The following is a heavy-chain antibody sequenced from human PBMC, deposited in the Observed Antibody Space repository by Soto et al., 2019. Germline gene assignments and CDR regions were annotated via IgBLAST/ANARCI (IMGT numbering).Heavy chain of an antibody. Sequence: EVQLVESGGGLVQPGRSLRLSCAASGFTFDDYAMHWVRQAPGKGLEWVSGISWNSGSIGYAVSVKGRFTISRDNAKNSLYLQMNRLRAEDTALYYCAKGGQGWFGELFEGGDAFDIWGQGTMVTVSS. D-gene: IGHD3-10*01. CDR3: AKGGQGWFGELFEGGDAFDI. J-gene: IGHJ3*02. CDR2: ISWNSGSI. CDR1: GFTFDDYA. V-gene: IGHV3-9*01.